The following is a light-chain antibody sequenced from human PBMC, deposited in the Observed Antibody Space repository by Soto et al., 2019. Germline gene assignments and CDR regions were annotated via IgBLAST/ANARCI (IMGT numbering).Light chain of an antibody. CDR1: QHISTH. J-gene: IGKJ1*01. Sequence: DIQMTQSPSSLSASVGDRISITCRASQHISTHLAWYQQKPGGVPKLLIYGAFKLHSGVPSRFSGFGSGTEFILTINSLQPEDVATYYCQKYNSPPWTFGQGTKVEIK. CDR2: GAF. V-gene: IGKV1-27*01. CDR3: QKYNSPPWT.